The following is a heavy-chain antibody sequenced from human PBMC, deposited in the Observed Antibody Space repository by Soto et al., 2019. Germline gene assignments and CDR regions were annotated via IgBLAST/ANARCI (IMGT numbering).Heavy chain of an antibody. J-gene: IGHJ4*02. CDR2: ISSSSSYI. CDR3: ARDLAGETLFDY. V-gene: IGHV3-21*01. Sequence: GGSLRLSCAASGFTFSSYSMNWVRQAPGKGLEWVSSISSSSSYIYYADSVKGRFTISRDNAKNSLYLQMNSLRAEDTAVYYCARDLAGETLFDYWGQGTLVTVSS. CDR1: GFTFSSYS.